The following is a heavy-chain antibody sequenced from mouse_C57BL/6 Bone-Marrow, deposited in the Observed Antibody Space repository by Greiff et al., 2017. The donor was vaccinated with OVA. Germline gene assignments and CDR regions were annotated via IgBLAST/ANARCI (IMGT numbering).Heavy chain of an antibody. CDR2: IYYSGTI. Sequence: VQLQQSGPGLVKPSQTVFLTCTVTGISITTGNYRWSWIRQFPGNKLEWIGYIYYSGTITYNPSLTSRTTITRDTPKNQFFLEMNSLTAEDTATYYCARDGYYGSSYGYFDVWGTGTTVTVSS. D-gene: IGHD1-1*01. CDR1: GISITTGNYR. CDR3: ARDGYYGSSYGYFDV. V-gene: IGHV3-5*01. J-gene: IGHJ1*03.